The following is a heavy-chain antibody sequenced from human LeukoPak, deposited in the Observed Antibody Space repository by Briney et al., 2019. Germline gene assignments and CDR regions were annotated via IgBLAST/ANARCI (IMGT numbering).Heavy chain of an antibody. J-gene: IGHJ5*02. D-gene: IGHD6-19*01. V-gene: IGHV3-48*03. CDR2: ISSSGSSI. CDR3: ARGSGWYGNYFDP. Sequence: PGGSLRLSCAASGFTVSSYEMNWVRQARGKGMEWVSYISSSGSSIYYADSVKGRFTISRDNAKKSLYLQMNSLRVDDTAVYYCARGSGWYGNYFDPWGQGTLVTVSS. CDR1: GFTVSSYE.